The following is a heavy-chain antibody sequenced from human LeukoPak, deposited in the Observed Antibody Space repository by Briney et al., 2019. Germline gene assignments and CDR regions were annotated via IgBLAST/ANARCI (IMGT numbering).Heavy chain of an antibody. CDR2: ISSSSSYI. CDR3: ARDPAPSYYFDY. D-gene: IGHD2-2*01. Sequence: GGSLRLSCAASGFTFSSYSMNWVRQAPGKGLEWVSSISSSSSYIYYADSVKGRFTISRDNAKNSLYLQMNSLRAEDTAVYYCARDPAPSYYFDYWGQGTLVTVSS. V-gene: IGHV3-21*01. CDR1: GFTFSSYS. J-gene: IGHJ4*02.